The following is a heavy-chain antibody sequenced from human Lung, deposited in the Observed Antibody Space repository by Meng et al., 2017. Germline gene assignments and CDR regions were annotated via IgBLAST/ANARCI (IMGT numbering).Heavy chain of an antibody. CDR3: ARGQKGYFDL. Sequence: QGQVRESVPGLVKPSHTLSPPGTVFGGSISSSNYYWSWIRQHPGKGLEWSGHIYNSGSTYYNPSLKSRITISVGTSKKQFSLKMSSVTAADTAVYYCARGQKGYFDLWGRGTLVTVSS. V-gene: IGHV4-30-4*01. J-gene: IGHJ2*01. CDR1: GGSISSSNYY. CDR2: IYNSGST.